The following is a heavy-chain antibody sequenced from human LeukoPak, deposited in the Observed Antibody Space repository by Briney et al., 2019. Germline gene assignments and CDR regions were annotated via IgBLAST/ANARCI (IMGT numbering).Heavy chain of an antibody. CDR3: ARDDYGGDSIENAFDV. D-gene: IGHD4-23*01. J-gene: IGHJ3*01. V-gene: IGHV3-7*01. CDR2: IKQDGSQK. Sequence: GGSLRLSCAATGFIFSSYWMSWVRQAPGKGLEWVANIKQDGSQKYYVDSVKVRFTIARDNAKNSLYLQMNSLRAEDTAVYYCARDDYGGDSIENAFDVWGQGTLLTVSS. CDR1: GFIFSSYW.